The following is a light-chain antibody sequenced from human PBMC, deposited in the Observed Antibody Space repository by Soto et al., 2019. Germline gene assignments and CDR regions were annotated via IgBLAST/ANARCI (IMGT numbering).Light chain of an antibody. J-gene: IGLJ2*01. CDR1: SSDVGGYNY. CDR3: SSYISSSTLVA. V-gene: IGLV2-14*01. CDR2: EVN. Sequence: QSALTQPASVSGSPGQSITISCSGTSSDVGGYNYVSWYQQHPGKAPKLIIYEVNNRPSGLSNRFSGSKSGNTASLTISGLQAEDEADYYCSSYISSSTLVAFGGGTKLTVL.